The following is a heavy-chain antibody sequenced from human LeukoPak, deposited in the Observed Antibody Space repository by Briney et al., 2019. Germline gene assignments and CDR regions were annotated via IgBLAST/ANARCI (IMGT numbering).Heavy chain of an antibody. CDR1: GFTFSSYG. V-gene: IGHV3-30*02. J-gene: IGHJ4*02. Sequence: QPGGPLRLSCAASGFTFSSYGMHWVRQAPGKGLEWVAFIRYDGSNKYYADSVKGRFTISRDNSKNTLYLQMNSLRAEDTAVYYCAKAPYYYDSRGPDYWGQGTLVTVSS. D-gene: IGHD3-22*01. CDR2: IRYDGSNK. CDR3: AKAPYYYDSRGPDY.